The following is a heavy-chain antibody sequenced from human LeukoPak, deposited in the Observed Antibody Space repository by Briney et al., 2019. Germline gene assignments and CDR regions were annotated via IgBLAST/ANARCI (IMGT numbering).Heavy chain of an antibody. CDR3: GKEGY. V-gene: IGHV1-69*13. CDR1: GYTFTSYG. CDR2: IIPIFGTA. J-gene: IGHJ4*02. Sequence: ASVKVSCKASGYTFTSYGINWVRQAPGQGLEWMGGIIPIFGTANYAQKFQGRVTITADESTSTAYMELSSLRSEDTAVYYCGKEGYWGQGTLVTVSS.